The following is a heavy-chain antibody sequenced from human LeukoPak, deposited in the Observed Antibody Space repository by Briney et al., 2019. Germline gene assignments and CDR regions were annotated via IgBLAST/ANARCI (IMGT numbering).Heavy chain of an antibody. J-gene: IGHJ6*04. CDR1: GFTFSNYW. CDR3: AELGITMIGGV. Sequence: GALRLSCAASGFTFSNYWMHWVRQAPGKGLEWVSYISSSGSTIYYADSVKGRFTISRDNAKNSLYLQMNSLRAEDTAVYYCAELGITMIGGVWGKGTTATISS. CDR2: ISSSGSTI. V-gene: IGHV3-48*04. D-gene: IGHD3-10*02.